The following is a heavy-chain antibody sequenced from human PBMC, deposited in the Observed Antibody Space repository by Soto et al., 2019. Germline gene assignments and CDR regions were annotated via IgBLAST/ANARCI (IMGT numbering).Heavy chain of an antibody. CDR2: SRNKANSHTT. Sequence: EVQLVESGGGLVQPGGSLRLSCATSGFTLSDHYMDWVRQAPGKGLEWVARSRNKANSHTTDYAESVKGRFTISRDDSKDSVYLQMSSLKTEDTAVYYCSRGRMVSSSFYSMDVWGQGPTVTVSS. CDR3: SRGRMVSSSFYSMDV. CDR1: GFTLSDHY. J-gene: IGHJ6*02. D-gene: IGHD2-8*01. V-gene: IGHV3-72*01.